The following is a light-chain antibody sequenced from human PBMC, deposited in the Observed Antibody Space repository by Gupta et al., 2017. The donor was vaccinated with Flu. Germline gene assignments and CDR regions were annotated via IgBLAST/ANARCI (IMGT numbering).Light chain of an antibody. CDR1: PWGNKY. V-gene: IGLV3-1*01. J-gene: IGLJ1*01. CDR2: QDT. Sequence: SSSLPQPPSVSVSPGQTASITCPGDPWGNKYACWYQQKPGQAPMLVVYQDTKRPAGIPERFSGSNAGNTATLTISGTQAREEDDYYCQAWDSSNHYVFGLGTKVTVL. CDR3: QAWDSSNHYV.